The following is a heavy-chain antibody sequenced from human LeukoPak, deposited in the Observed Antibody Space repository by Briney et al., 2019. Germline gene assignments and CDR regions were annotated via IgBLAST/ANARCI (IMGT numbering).Heavy chain of an antibody. J-gene: IGHJ5*02. CDR2: ISSSSSYI. CDR1: GFTFSSYS. CDR3: ARYGSGSYIWFDP. D-gene: IGHD3-10*01. V-gene: IGHV3-21*01. Sequence: GRSLRLSCAASGFTFSSYSMNWVRQAPGKGLEWVSSISSSSSYIYYADSVKGRFTISRDNAKNSLYLQMNSLRAEDTAVYYCARYGSGSYIWFDPWGQGTLVTVSS.